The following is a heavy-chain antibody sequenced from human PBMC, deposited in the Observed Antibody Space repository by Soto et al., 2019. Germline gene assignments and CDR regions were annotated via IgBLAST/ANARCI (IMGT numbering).Heavy chain of an antibody. V-gene: IGHV4-31*03. CDR2: IFYSGSF. D-gene: IGHD3-3*01. CDR1: GSSISSGTSY. CDR3: ARAPETPSILGVALPYFFDY. Sequence: QVQLQESGPGLVKPSQTLSLTCTVSGSSISSGTSYWSWIRQRPGKGLEWIGYIFYSGSFYYTPSLRGRVMILADTSKNQFSLRLSSVTAADTAVYYCARAPETPSILGVALPYFFDYWGQGALVTVSS. J-gene: IGHJ4*02.